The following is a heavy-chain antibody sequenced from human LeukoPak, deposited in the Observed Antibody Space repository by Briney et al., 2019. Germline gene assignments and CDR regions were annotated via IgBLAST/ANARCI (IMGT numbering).Heavy chain of an antibody. V-gene: IGHV4-4*07. Sequence: SETLSLTCSVSGGSISTYYWSWIRQSAGKGLEWIGRIHTSGSTNYNPYLKSRVPMSVDTSKNQFSLKVSSVTAADTGVYYCARAPEFSSGWLLDCWGQGSLLTVSS. CDR2: IHTSGST. CDR3: ARAPEFSSGWLLDC. CDR1: GGSISTYY. J-gene: IGHJ4*02. D-gene: IGHD6-19*01.